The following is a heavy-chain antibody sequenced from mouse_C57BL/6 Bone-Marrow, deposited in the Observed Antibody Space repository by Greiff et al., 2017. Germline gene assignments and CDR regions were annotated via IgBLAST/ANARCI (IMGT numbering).Heavy chain of an antibody. V-gene: IGHV14-4*01. J-gene: IGHJ2*01. CDR1: GFNIKDDY. D-gene: IGHD1-1*01. CDR3: SLITTAGNY. CDR2: IDPENGDT. Sequence: EVQLMESGAELVRPGASVKLSCTASGFNIKDDYMHWVKQRPEQGLEWIGWIDPENGDTEYASKFQGKAPITADTSSNTAYLQRSSLTSEDTAVYYCSLITTAGNYWGQGTTLTVSS.